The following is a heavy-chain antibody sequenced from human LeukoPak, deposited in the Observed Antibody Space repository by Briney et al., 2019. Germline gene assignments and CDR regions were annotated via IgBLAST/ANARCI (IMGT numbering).Heavy chain of an antibody. Sequence: GGSLRLSCAASGFTFSSYSMNWVRQAPGKGLEWVSSISSSSSYIYYADSVKGRFTISRDNAKNSLYLQMNSLRAEDTAVYYCARSGDSSGWFCNYWGQGTLVTVSS. CDR2: ISSSSSYI. CDR3: ARSGDSSGWFCNY. V-gene: IGHV3-21*01. J-gene: IGHJ4*02. D-gene: IGHD6-19*01. CDR1: GFTFSSYS.